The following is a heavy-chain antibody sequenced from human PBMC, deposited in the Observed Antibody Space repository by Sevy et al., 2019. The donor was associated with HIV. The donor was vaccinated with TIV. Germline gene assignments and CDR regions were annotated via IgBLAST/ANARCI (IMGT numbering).Heavy chain of an antibody. CDR3: ARAVLEISTWRSDY. D-gene: IGHD1-1*01. CDR1: GFTFSSYR. CDR2: ISSTSGYI. Sequence: GGSLRLSCAASGFTFSSYRMTWVRQAPGKGLEWVSCISSTSGYINYADSVKGRFTISRDNAKNLRYLQMDSLRAEDTAVYYCARAVLEISTWRSDYWGQGTLVTVSS. V-gene: IGHV3-21*01. J-gene: IGHJ4*02.